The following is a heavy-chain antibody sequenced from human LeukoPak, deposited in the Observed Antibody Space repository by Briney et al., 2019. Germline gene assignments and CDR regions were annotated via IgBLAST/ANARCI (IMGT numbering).Heavy chain of an antibody. CDR2: ISSSSSYI. V-gene: IGHV3-21*01. Sequence: GGSLRLSCAASGFTFSSYSMNWVRQAPGKGLEWVSSISSSSSYIYYADSVKGRFTISRDNSKNTLYLQMNSLRPEDTAVYYCARDKLAYDSSGYYFDYWGQGTLVTVSS. J-gene: IGHJ4*02. D-gene: IGHD3-22*01. CDR1: GFTFSSYS. CDR3: ARDKLAYDSSGYYFDY.